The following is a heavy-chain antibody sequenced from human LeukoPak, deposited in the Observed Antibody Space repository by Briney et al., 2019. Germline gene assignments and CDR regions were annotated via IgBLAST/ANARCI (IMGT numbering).Heavy chain of an antibody. D-gene: IGHD1-1*01. CDR1: GFTFSSYG. Sequence: PGGSLRLSCAASGFTFSSYGMSWVRQAPGKGLEWVSSINSGDGTHYADSVRGRFTISRDKSRNTLYLQINSLRADDTAVYYCAKRQPYFFDYWGQGTLVTVSS. CDR2: INSGDGT. V-gene: IGHV3-23*01. J-gene: IGHJ4*02. CDR3: AKRQPYFFDY.